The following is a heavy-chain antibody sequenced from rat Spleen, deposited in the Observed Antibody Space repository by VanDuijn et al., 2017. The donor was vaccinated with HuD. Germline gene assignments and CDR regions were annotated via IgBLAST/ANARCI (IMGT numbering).Heavy chain of an antibody. V-gene: IGHV5-20*01. CDR1: GLSFSNYD. Sequence: EVQLVESGGDLMQPGRSMNFSCAASGLSFSNYDMAWVRQAPTKGLEWVASISYDGTATYYRDSVKGRFTISRDNTRSTLYLQMDSLRSEDTATYYCTTVTYWGQGTLVTVSS. J-gene: IGHJ3*01. CDR3: TTVTY. CDR2: ISYDGTAT.